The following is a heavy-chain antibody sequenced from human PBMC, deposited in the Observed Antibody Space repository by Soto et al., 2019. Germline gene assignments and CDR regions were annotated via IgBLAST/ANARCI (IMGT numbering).Heavy chain of an antibody. V-gene: IGHV1-46*01. J-gene: IGHJ4*02. Sequence: ASVKVSCKASGYTFTSYYMHWVRQAPGQGLEWMGIINPSGGSTSYAQKFQGRVTMTRDTSTSTVYMELSSLRSEDTAVYYCARASGYYDSSGYYYLYFDYWGQGTLVTVS. D-gene: IGHD3-22*01. CDR1: GYTFTSYY. CDR3: ARASGYYDSSGYYYLYFDY. CDR2: INPSGGST.